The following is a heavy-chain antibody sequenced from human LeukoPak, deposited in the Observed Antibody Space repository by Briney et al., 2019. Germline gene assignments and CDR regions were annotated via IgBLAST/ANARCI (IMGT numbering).Heavy chain of an antibody. D-gene: IGHD3-3*01. J-gene: IGHJ4*02. CDR3: AKPSGRHPNYYFDS. Sequence: GGSLRLACAASGFTFRTYAMSWVRQAPGKGLEWVAAISDSGATTFHADSVTGRFIISRDNSGDILFLQMYSLRAEDTALYYCAKPSGRHPNYYFDSWGQGTPVTV. V-gene: IGHV3-23*01. CDR2: ISDSGATT. CDR1: GFTFRTYA.